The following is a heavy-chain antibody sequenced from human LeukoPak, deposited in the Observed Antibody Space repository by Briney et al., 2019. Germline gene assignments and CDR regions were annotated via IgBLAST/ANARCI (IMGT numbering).Heavy chain of an antibody. CDR1: GGTFSTFG. V-gene: IGHV1-69*01. D-gene: IGHD5-12*01. CDR3: AGDLHRGGYQGGAFDI. CDR2: IIPIFVTT. J-gene: IGHJ3*02. Sequence: SVKVSCKASGGTFSTFGISWVRQAPGQGLEWMGGIIPIFVTTTFAQKFQDRVTITADESTTTAYMELSSLRSEDTAVYFCAGDLHRGGYQGGAFDIWGQGTLVTVSS.